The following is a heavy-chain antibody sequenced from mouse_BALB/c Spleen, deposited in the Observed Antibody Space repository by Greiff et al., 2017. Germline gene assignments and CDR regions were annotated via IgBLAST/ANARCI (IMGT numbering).Heavy chain of an antibody. CDR3: ARHRTGYAMDY. J-gene: IGHJ4*01. CDR2: INSNGGST. D-gene: IGHD4-1*01. Sequence: EVMLVESGGGLVKLGGSLKLSCAASGFTFSSYYMSWVRQTPEKRLELVAAINSNGGSTYYPDTVKGRFTISRDNAKNTLYLQMSSLKSEDTALYYCARHRTGYAMDYWGQGTSVTVSS. V-gene: IGHV5-6-2*01. CDR1: GFTFSSYY.